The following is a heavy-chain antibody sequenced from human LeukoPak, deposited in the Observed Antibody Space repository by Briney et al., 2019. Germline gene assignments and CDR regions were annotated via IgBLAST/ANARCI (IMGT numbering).Heavy chain of an antibody. J-gene: IGHJ4*02. V-gene: IGHV3-21*04. CDR1: GFTFSSYT. Sequence: GGSLRLSCAASGFTFSSYTMNWVRQAPGKGLEWVSSISTSSSYIYYADSVKGRFTISRDNAKKSLYLQMNSLKAEDTAVYYCAKGSMVVAATLDYWGQGTLVTVSS. D-gene: IGHD2-15*01. CDR3: AKGSMVVAATLDY. CDR2: ISTSSSYI.